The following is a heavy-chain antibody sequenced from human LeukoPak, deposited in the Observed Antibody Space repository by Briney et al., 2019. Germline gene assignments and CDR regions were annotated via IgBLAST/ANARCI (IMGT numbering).Heavy chain of an antibody. V-gene: IGHV4-39*07. J-gene: IGHJ6*03. CDR2: IYYSGST. Sequence: PSETLSLTCTVSGGSISSSSYYWGWIRQPPGKGLEWIGSIYYSGSTYYNPSLKSRVTISIDTSKNQFSLKLSSVTAADTAVYYCAREERGYGSGSYYGSNYYMDVWGKGTTVTVSS. D-gene: IGHD3-10*01. CDR3: AREERGYGSGSYYGSNYYMDV. CDR1: GGSISSSSYY.